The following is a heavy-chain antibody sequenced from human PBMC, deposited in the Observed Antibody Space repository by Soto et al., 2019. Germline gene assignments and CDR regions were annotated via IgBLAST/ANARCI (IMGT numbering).Heavy chain of an antibody. J-gene: IGHJ4*02. CDR2: ISSSSSYI. CDR1: GFTFSSYS. Sequence: GGSLRLYCAASGFTFSSYSMNWVRQAPGKGLEWVSSISSSSSYIYYADSVKGRFTISRDNAKNSLYLQMNSLRAEDTAVYYCARDGSSNPFDYWGQGTLVTVSS. CDR3: ARDGSSNPFDY. V-gene: IGHV3-21*01. D-gene: IGHD6-13*01.